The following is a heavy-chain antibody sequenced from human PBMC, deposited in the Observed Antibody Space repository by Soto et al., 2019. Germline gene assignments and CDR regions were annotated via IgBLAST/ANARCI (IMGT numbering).Heavy chain of an antibody. CDR1: GGSISGHY. V-gene: IGHV4-59*08. J-gene: IGHJ6*03. CDR2: MYYSGST. D-gene: IGHD3-16*01. Sequence: QVQLQESGPGLVKPSETLSLSCSVSGGSISGHYWSWVRQTPGKGLEWIGYMYYSGSTNYNPSLKSQVTLSVDTSKNHFSLRLTSVTATDTAVYYCARGPYYDLIWNYYYMDVWGKGTTVTVSS. CDR3: ARGPYYDLIWNYYYMDV.